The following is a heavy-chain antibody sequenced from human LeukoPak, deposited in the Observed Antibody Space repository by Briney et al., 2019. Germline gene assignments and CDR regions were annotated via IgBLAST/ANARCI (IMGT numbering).Heavy chain of an antibody. D-gene: IGHD3-10*01. V-gene: IGHV4-34*01. Sequence: SETLSLTCAVYGGSFSGYYWSWIRQPPGKGLEWIGEINHSGSTNYNPSLKSRVTISVGTSKNQFSLKLSSVTAADTAVYYCARHYGSGSYYRYYYYMDVWGKGTTVTISS. CDR3: ARHYGSGSYYRYYYYMDV. J-gene: IGHJ6*03. CDR1: GGSFSGYY. CDR2: INHSGST.